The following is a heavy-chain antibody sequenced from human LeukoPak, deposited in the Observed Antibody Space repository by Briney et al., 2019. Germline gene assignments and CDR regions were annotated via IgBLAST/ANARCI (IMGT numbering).Heavy chain of an antibody. CDR2: IYYSGST. CDR3: ARGRTTETTFYYYYHGMDV. J-gene: IGHJ6*02. CDR1: GGSISSGDNY. D-gene: IGHD4-11*01. V-gene: IGHV4-30-4*01. Sequence: SQTLSLTCTVSGGSISSGDNYWSWIRQPPGKGLEWIGYIYYSGSTNYNPSLKSRVTISVDTSKNQFSLKLSSVTAADTAVYYCARGRTTETTFYYYYHGMDVWGQGTTVTVSS.